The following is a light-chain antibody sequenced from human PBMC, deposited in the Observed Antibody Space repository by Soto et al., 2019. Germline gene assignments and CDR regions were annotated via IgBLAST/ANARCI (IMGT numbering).Light chain of an antibody. J-gene: IGKJ1*01. CDR3: QEDNTWPWT. CDR1: QSVNSN. CDR2: GAS. V-gene: IGKV3-15*01. Sequence: ETVMTQSPATLSVSPGERATLSCRASQSVNSNLAWYQQKLGQAPRVLIYGASTRATGIPDRFSGSGSGTEFILTISSLQSEDFAVYYCQEDNTWPWTLGQGTKVDIK.